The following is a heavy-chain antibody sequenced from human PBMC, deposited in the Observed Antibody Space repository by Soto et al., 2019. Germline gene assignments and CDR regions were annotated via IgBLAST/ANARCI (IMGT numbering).Heavy chain of an antibody. D-gene: IGHD2-8*01. CDR3: ARGRWGYCTNGVCYRTPGIDY. J-gene: IGHJ4*02. V-gene: IGHV1-2*02. CDR2: INPNSGGT. CDR1: GYTFTGYY. Sequence: ASVKVSCKASGYTFTGYYMHWVRQAPGQGREWMGWINPNSGGTNYAQKFQGRVTMTRDTSISTAYMELSRLRSDDTAVYCCARGRWGYCTNGVCYRTPGIDYWGQGTLVTVSS.